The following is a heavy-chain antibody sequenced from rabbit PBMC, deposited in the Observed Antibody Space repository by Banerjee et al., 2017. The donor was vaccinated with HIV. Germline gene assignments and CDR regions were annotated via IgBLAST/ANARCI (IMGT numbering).Heavy chain of an antibody. Sequence: QSLEESGGDLVKPGASLTLTCTASGFDLSSCAMCWVRQAPGKGLEWIACINSNTGNTVYASWAKGPFTISKTSSTTVTLQMTSLTAADTATYFCARGSSYYSYYYVMDLWGQGTLVTVS. J-gene: IGHJ6*01. V-gene: IGHV1S40*01. CDR3: ARGSSYYSYYYVMDL. CDR1: GFDLSSCA. CDR2: INSNTGNT. D-gene: IGHD8-1*01.